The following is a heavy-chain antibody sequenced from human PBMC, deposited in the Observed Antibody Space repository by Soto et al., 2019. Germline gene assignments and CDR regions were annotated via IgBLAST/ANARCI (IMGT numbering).Heavy chain of an antibody. CDR1: GGSISSGGYY. J-gene: IGHJ4*01. D-gene: IGHD2-15*01. Sequence: SETLSLTCTVSGGSISSGGYYWSRLRQHQGNGLEWIGYIYYSGSTNYNPSLKSRVTISVDTSKNQFSLKLSSVTAADTAVYSCAIFPGYCGGGCYFDYWGQGTLVTVSS. CDR3: AIFPGYCGGGCYFDY. CDR2: IYYSGST. V-gene: IGHV4-61*08.